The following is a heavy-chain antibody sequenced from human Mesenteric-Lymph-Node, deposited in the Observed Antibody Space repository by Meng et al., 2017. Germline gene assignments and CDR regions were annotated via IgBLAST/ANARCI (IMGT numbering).Heavy chain of an antibody. CDR1: GFTFSSQA. CDR3: ARVAVRSAYSGYDY. CDR2: ISPSGDIT. Sequence: GGSLRLSCVASGFTFSSQAMSWVRQAPGKGLEWVSAISPSGDITNYADSVLGRFTISRDNSKNMVYLQMNSLRAEDTALYYCARVAVRSAYSGYDYWGQGTLVTVSS. J-gene: IGHJ4*02. V-gene: IGHV3-23*01. D-gene: IGHD3-22*01.